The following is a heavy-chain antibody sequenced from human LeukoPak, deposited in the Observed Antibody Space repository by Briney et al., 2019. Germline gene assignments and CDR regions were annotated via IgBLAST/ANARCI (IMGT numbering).Heavy chain of an antibody. CDR1: GFTFSSDS. J-gene: IGHJ6*03. CDR2: ISSSSSYI. D-gene: IGHD6-13*01. V-gene: IGHV3-21*01. Sequence: PGGSLRLSCAASGFTFSSDSMNWVRQAPGKGLDWVSSISSSSSYIYYADSVKGRFTISRDNAKNSLYLQMNSLRAEDTAVYYCARDEQHTRGGYYYYYMDVWGKGTTVTVSS. CDR3: ARDEQHTRGGYYYYYMDV.